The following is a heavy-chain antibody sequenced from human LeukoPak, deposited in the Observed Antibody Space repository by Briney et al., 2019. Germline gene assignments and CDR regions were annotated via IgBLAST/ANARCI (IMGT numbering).Heavy chain of an antibody. J-gene: IGHJ4*02. V-gene: IGHV3-23*01. Sequence: TGGSLRLSCAASGFTFSTYVMSWVRQAPGKGLEWVSAISGSGGSTYYADSVKGRFTISRDNSKNSLYLHMNSLRNEDTALYYCAKGHFGAGHYWGQGTLVTVSS. D-gene: IGHD3-3*01. CDR3: AKGHFGAGHY. CDR2: ISGSGGST. CDR1: GFTFSTYV.